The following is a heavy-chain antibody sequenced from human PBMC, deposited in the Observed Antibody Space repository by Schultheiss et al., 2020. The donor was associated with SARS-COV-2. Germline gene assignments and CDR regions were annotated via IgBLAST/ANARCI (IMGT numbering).Heavy chain of an antibody. CDR3: VVGGGGSTSSYFDY. J-gene: IGHJ4*02. D-gene: IGHD2-2*01. CDR1: GFTFSNAW. CDR2: ISWNSDRI. V-gene: IGHV3-9*01. Sequence: SLKISCAASGFTFSNAWMSWVRQGPGKGLEWVSGISWNSDRIDYADSVKGRFTISRDNAKNSLYLQMNSLRAEDTALYYCVVGGGGSTSSYFDYWGQGTLVTVSS.